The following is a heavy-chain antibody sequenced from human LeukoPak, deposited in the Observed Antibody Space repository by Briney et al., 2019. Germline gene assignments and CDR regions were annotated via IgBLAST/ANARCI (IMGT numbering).Heavy chain of an antibody. CDR2: IKQDGSEK. Sequence: PGGSLRLSCAASGFTFSTYWMSWVRQAPGKGLEWVANIKQDGSEKYYVDSVKGRFTISRDNAKNSLYLQMNSLRAEDTAVYYCASAAWRYCTNGVCYPSYWGQGTLVTVSS. CDR3: ASAAWRYCTNGVCYPSY. CDR1: GFTFSTYW. V-gene: IGHV3-7*01. J-gene: IGHJ4*02. D-gene: IGHD2-8*01.